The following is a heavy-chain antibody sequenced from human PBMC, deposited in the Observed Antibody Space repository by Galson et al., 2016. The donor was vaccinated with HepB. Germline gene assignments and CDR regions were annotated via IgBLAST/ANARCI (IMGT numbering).Heavy chain of an antibody. V-gene: IGHV4-34*01. Sequence: SETLSLTCDVHGGSISGYHWNWIRQPPGKGLAWLGEINDGGITSYSPSLESRVTVSVDLSKSQLSLNLVAVTAADTAVYYCARGRGRTWPTSDYWGQGALVTVSS. D-gene: IGHD2/OR15-2a*01. J-gene: IGHJ4*02. CDR3: ARGRGRTWPTSDY. CDR1: GGSISGYH. CDR2: INDGGIT.